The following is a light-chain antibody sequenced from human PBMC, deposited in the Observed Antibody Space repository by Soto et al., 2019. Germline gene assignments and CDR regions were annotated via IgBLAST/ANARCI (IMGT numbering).Light chain of an antibody. CDR1: SSDIGDYNY. J-gene: IGLJ2*01. V-gene: IGLV2-14*01. Sequence: QSALTQPASVSGSPGQSITISCTGTSSDIGDYNYVSWYQQHPGKAPKVMIYDVSNRPSGVSNRFSGSKSGNTASLTISGLQAEDEADYYCQSYDSSLSGVVFGGGTKLTVL. CDR3: QSYDSSLSGVV. CDR2: DVS.